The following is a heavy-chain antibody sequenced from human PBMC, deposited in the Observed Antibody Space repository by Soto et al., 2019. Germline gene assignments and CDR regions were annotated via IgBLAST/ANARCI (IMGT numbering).Heavy chain of an antibody. CDR1: GYTFTGYY. Sequence: ASVKVSCKASGYTFTGYYMHWVRQAPGQGLEWMGWINPNSGGTNYAQKFQGWVTMTRDTSISTAYMELSRLRSDDTAVYYCARDRGIAVAGTRGWFDPWGQGTLVTVSS. CDR2: INPNSGGT. CDR3: ARDRGIAVAGTRGWFDP. D-gene: IGHD6-19*01. V-gene: IGHV1-2*04. J-gene: IGHJ5*02.